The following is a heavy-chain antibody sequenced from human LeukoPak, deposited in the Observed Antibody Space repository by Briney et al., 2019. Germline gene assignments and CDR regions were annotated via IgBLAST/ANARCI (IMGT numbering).Heavy chain of an antibody. D-gene: IGHD1-26*01. V-gene: IGHV5-51*01. J-gene: IGHJ3*02. Sequence: GEPLNISAKASGYSFTSYWIGCVRQLPGKVLEWMGIIYPGDSDTKYSPSFQGHVTISADKSISTAYLQWSSLKASDTAMYYCASSRELLDAFDIWGQGTMVTVSS. CDR3: ASSRELLDAFDI. CDR2: IYPGDSDT. CDR1: GYSFTSYW.